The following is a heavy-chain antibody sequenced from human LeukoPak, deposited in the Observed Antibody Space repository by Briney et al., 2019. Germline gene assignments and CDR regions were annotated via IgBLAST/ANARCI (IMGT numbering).Heavy chain of an antibody. J-gene: IGHJ4*02. D-gene: IGHD3-3*01. CDR3: ASNYDFWSGYHPEGY. CDR1: GYTFTSYD. CDR2: MNPNSGNT. Sequence: ASVKVSCKASGYTFTSYDINWVRQATGQGLEWMGWMNPNSGNTGYAQKFQGRVTMTRNTSISTAYMELSSLRSEDTAVHYCASNYDFWSGYHPEGYWGQGTLVTVSS. V-gene: IGHV1-8*01.